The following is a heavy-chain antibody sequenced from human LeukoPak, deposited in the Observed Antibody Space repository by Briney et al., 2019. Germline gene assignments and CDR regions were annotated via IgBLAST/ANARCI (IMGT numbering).Heavy chain of an antibody. V-gene: IGHV1-69*06. CDR2: IIPIFGTA. J-gene: IGHJ6*03. D-gene: IGHD3-22*01. CDR1: GGTFISYA. Sequence: SVKVSCKASGGTFISYAISWVRQAPGQGLEWMGGIIPIFGTANYAQKFQGRVTITADKSTSTAYMELSSLRSEDTAVYYCAREADPYYYDSSGPLGYYYYMDVWGKGTTVTVSS. CDR3: AREADPYYYDSSGPLGYYYYMDV.